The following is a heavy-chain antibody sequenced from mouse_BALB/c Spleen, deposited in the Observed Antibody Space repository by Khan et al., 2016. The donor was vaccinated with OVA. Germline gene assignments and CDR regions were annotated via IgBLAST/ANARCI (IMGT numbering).Heavy chain of an antibody. V-gene: IGHV3-2*02. CDR1: GYSIASDYA. CDR3: ARVDGGDFDY. CDR2: ISYSGNT. J-gene: IGHJ2*01. D-gene: IGHD2-3*01. Sequence: EVQLVESGPGLVRPSQSLSLTCTVTGYSIASDYAWNWIRQFPGNKLEWMGFISYSGNTNYNPSLKSRISITRDTSKNQFFLQLNSVTTEDTARYYCARVDGGDFDYWGQGTPLTVSS.